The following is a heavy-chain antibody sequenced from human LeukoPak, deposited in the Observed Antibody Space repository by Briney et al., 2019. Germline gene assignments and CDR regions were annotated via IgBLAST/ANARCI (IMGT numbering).Heavy chain of an antibody. Sequence: GGSLRLSCAASGLTLSNYAMIWVRQAPGKGLEWVSSISASGGTTYYADSVKGRFTISRDNPKNTLYLQMGSLSAEDTAIYYCAKDSRRYPLDYYMDVWGKGTTVTVSS. CDR2: ISASGGTT. J-gene: IGHJ6*03. V-gene: IGHV3-23*01. CDR1: GLTLSNYA. CDR3: AKDSRRYPLDYYMDV. D-gene: IGHD1-14*01.